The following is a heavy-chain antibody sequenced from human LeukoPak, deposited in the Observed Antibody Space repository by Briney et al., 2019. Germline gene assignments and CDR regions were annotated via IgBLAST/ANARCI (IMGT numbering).Heavy chain of an antibody. CDR3: ARDPSGSGWSLNH. Sequence: GRSLRLSCTASGFNFGSDAMHWVRQAPGKGLEWVAFIWYDGSNDHYADSVKGRFTISRDNSKNTVCLQMNSLRVENTAVYYCARDPSGSGWSLNHWGQGTLVTVSS. CDR1: GFNFGSDA. CDR2: IWYDGSND. J-gene: IGHJ4*02. V-gene: IGHV3-33*01. D-gene: IGHD6-19*01.